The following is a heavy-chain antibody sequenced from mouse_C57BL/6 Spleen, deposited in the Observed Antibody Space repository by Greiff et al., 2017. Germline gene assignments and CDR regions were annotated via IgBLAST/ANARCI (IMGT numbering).Heavy chain of an antibody. CDR2: IYPGSGST. J-gene: IGHJ4*01. CDR1: GYTFTSYW. Sequence: QVQLQQPGAELVKPGASVKMSCKASGYTFTSYWITWVKQRPGQGLEWIGDIYPGSGSTNYNEKFKSKATLTVDTSSSTAYMQRSSLTSEDSAVYYCARSGNYVPYAMDYWGQGTSVTVSS. CDR3: ARSGNYVPYAMDY. V-gene: IGHV1-55*01. D-gene: IGHD2-1*01.